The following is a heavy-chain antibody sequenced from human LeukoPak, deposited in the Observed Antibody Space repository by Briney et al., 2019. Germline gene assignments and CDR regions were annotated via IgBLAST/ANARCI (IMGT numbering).Heavy chain of an antibody. CDR3: ARGRGRDGSNRLCYFDS. J-gene: IGHJ4*02. D-gene: IGHD5-24*01. Sequence: GGSLRLSCAASGFTFSSYAMHWVRQAPGKGLEWVAVISYDGSNKYYADSEKRGFTIARDNSKHTLYLQMNSLRSDNTALYCRARGRGRDGSNRLCYFDSSGQGALVTVSS. CDR1: GFTFSSYA. CDR2: ISYDGSNK. V-gene: IGHV3-30-3*01.